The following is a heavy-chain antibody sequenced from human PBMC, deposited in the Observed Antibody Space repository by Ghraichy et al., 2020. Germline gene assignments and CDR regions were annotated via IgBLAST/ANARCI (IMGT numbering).Heavy chain of an antibody. CDR2: ISWNSGSI. CDR3: AKDQCSSTSCYRHYGMDV. J-gene: IGHJ6*02. CDR1: GFTFDDYA. D-gene: IGHD2-2*01. V-gene: IGHV3-9*01. Sequence: GGSLRLSCAASGFTFDDYAMHWVRQAPGKGLEWVSGISWNSGSIGYADSVKGRFTISRDNAKNSLYLQMNSLRAEDTALYYCAKDQCSSTSCYRHYGMDVWGQGTTVTVSS.